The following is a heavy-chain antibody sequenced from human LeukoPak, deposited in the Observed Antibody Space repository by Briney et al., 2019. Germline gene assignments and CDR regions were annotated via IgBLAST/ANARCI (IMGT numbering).Heavy chain of an antibody. CDR3: ASGVAVAGTMI. CDR2: IYYSGST. J-gene: IGHJ4*02. V-gene: IGHV4-59*08. Sequence: SETLSLTCTVPGGSISSYYWSWIRQPPGKGLEWIGYIYYSGSTNYNPSLKSRVTISVDTSKNQFSLKLSSVTAADTAVYYCASGVAVAGTMIWGQGTLVTVSS. CDR1: GGSISSYY. D-gene: IGHD6-19*01.